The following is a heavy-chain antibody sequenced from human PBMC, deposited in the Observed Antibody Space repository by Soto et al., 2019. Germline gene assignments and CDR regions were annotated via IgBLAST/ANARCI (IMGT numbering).Heavy chain of an antibody. CDR3: ATGRGIAAADINWFDP. J-gene: IGHJ5*02. D-gene: IGHD6-13*01. Sequence: ASETLSLTCAVYGGSFSGYYWSWIRQPPGKGLEWIGELNHSGSTNYNPSLKSRVTISVDTSKNQFSLKLSSVTAADTAVYYCATGRGIAAADINWFDPWGQGTLVTVSS. CDR1: GGSFSGYY. V-gene: IGHV4-34*01. CDR2: LNHSGST.